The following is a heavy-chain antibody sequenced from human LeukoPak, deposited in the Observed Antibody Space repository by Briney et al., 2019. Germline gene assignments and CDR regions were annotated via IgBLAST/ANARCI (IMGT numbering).Heavy chain of an antibody. Sequence: GESLKISWKGSGYSFTSYWIGWVRQMPGKGLGWMGIIYPGDSDTRYSPSFQGQVTISADKSISTAYLQWSSLQASDTAMYYCAREVPALYSSSSSDYDILTGYFDYWGQGTLVTVSS. D-gene: IGHD3-9*01. CDR2: IYPGDSDT. J-gene: IGHJ4*02. V-gene: IGHV5-51*01. CDR3: AREVPALYSSSSSDYDILTGYFDY. CDR1: GYSFTSYW.